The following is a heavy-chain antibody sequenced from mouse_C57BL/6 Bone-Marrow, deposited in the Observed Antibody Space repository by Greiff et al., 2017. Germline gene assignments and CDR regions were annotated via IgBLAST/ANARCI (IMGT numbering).Heavy chain of an antibody. V-gene: IGHV3-6*01. CDR3: ARGLFFDY. D-gene: IGHD3-1*01. Sequence: DVQLQESGPGLVKPSQSLSLTCSVTGYSITSGYYWNWIRQFPGNKLEWMGYISYDGSNNYNPSLKNRISITRDTSKNQFFLKLNSVTTEDTATYYCARGLFFDYWGQGTTLTVSS. CDR2: ISYDGSN. J-gene: IGHJ2*01. CDR1: GYSITSGYY.